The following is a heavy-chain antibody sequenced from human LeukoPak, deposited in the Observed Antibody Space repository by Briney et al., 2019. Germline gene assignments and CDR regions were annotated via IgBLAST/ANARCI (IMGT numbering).Heavy chain of an antibody. Sequence: GGSLRLSCAASGFTFSSYWMSWVRQAPGKGLEWVANIKQDGSEKYYVDSVKGRFTISRDNAKNSLYLQMNSLRAEDTAVYYCARDLQYSGYDWGAFDIWGQVTMVTVSS. V-gene: IGHV3-7*03. CDR1: GFTFSSYW. D-gene: IGHD5-12*01. CDR2: IKQDGSEK. CDR3: ARDLQYSGYDWGAFDI. J-gene: IGHJ3*02.